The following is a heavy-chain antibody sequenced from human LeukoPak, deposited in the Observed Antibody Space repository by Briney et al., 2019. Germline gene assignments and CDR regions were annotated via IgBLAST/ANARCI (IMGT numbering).Heavy chain of an antibody. V-gene: IGHV3-53*01. CDR2: IYSGGST. Sequence: PGGSLRLSCAASGFTVSSNYMSWVRQAPGKGLEWDSVIYSGGSTYYADSVKGRFTISRDNSKNTLYLQMNSLRAEDTAVYYCARVAPYDFWSGYYYFDYWGQGTLVTVSS. CDR1: GFTVSSNY. D-gene: IGHD3-3*01. CDR3: ARVAPYDFWSGYYYFDY. J-gene: IGHJ4*02.